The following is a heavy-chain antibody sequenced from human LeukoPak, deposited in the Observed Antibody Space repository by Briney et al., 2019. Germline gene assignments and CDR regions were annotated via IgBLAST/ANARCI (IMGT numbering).Heavy chain of an antibody. Sequence: SETLSLTCTVSGGSISSSSYYWGWIRQPPGKGLEWIGSIYYSGSTHYNPSLKSRVSISVDTSKNQFSLKLSSVTAADTAVYYCARRLDPWGQGTLVTVSS. CDR3: ARRLDP. V-gene: IGHV4-39*01. J-gene: IGHJ5*02. CDR2: IYYSGST. CDR1: GGSISSSSYY.